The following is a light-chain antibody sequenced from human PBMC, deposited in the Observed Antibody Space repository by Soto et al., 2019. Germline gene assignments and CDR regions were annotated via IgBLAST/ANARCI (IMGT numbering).Light chain of an antibody. CDR1: SSNIGAGYD. J-gene: IGLJ1*01. CDR2: GST. V-gene: IGLV1-40*01. Sequence: QCVLAQPPSVSGAPGQRVAISCTWSSSNIGAGYDAHWFQQVPGTAPKLLIYGSTNRPSGVPDRFSGSKSGTSASLAITGLKAENEADYYCQSYDSSLGGNYVFGTGTKVTVL. CDR3: QSYDSSLGGNYV.